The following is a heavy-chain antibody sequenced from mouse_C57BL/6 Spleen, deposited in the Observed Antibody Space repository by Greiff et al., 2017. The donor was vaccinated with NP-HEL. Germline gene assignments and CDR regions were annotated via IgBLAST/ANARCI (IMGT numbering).Heavy chain of an antibody. Sequence: QVQLQQSGAELARPGASVKLSCKASGYTFTSYGISWVKQRTGQGLEWIGEIYPRSGNTYYNEKIKGKATLTADKSSSTAYMELRSLTSEDSAVYFCARLGFITTVVDPAWFAYWGQGTLVTVAA. J-gene: IGHJ3*01. CDR3: ARLGFITTVVDPAWFAY. CDR1: GYTFTSYG. V-gene: IGHV1-81*01. CDR2: IYPRSGNT. D-gene: IGHD1-1*01.